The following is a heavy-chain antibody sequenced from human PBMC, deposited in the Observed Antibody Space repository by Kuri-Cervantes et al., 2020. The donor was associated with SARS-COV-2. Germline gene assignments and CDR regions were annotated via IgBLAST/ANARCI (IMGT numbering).Heavy chain of an antibody. Sequence: ASVKVSCKASGYTFTYYYIHWVRQAPGQGLDWVGVINPSGGSPTYAQKFQGRVTMTGDTSTSTVYMEVSGLRSEDTAVYYCARSHTLYGGNSSPWDYWGQGTLVTVSS. CDR2: INPSGGSP. CDR1: GYTFTYYY. CDR3: ARSHTLYGGNSSPWDY. J-gene: IGHJ4*02. D-gene: IGHD4-23*01. V-gene: IGHV1-46*01.